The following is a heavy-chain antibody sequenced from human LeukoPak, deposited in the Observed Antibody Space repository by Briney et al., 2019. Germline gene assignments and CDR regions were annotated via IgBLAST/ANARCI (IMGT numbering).Heavy chain of an antibody. CDR1: GFTFSSYG. CDR3: ARSLTGTTFAAFDI. D-gene: IGHD1-7*01. V-gene: IGHV3-33*01. Sequence: QPGRSLRLSCAASGFTFSSYGMHWVRQAPGKGLEWVAVIWYDGSNKYYADSVKGRFTISRDNSKNTLYLQMNSLRAEDTAVYYCARSLTGTTFAAFDIWGQGTMVIVSS. CDR2: IWYDGSNK. J-gene: IGHJ3*02.